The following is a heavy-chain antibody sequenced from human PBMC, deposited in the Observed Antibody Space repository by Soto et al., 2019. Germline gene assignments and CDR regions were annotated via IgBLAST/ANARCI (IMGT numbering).Heavy chain of an antibody. Sequence: KPSETLSLTCTVSGGSVSSGSYYWSWIRQPPGKGLEWIGYIYYSGSTNYNPSLKSRVTISVDTSKNQFSLKLSSVTAADTAVYYCAREEGYPFDYHYGMDVWGQGTTVTVSS. D-gene: IGHD5-18*01. V-gene: IGHV4-61*01. CDR3: AREEGYPFDYHYGMDV. CDR1: GGSVSSGSYY. CDR2: IYYSGST. J-gene: IGHJ6*02.